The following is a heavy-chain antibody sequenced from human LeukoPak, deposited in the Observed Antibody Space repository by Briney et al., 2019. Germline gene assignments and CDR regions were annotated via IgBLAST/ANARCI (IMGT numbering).Heavy chain of an antibody. CDR3: AREVAFTTPFDY. CDR2: INPSGGST. D-gene: IGHD1-1*01. V-gene: IGHV1-46*01. Sequence: ASVKVSCKASGYTFTSYYMHWVRQAPGQGLEWMGIINPSGGSTSYAQKFQDRVTVTRDTSTSTVYMELSSLRSEDTAVYYCAREVAFTTPFDYWGQGALVTVSS. CDR1: GYTFTSYY. J-gene: IGHJ4*02.